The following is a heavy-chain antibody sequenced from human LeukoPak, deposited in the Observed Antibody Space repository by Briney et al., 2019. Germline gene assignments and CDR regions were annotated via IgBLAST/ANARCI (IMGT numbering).Heavy chain of an antibody. J-gene: IGHJ5*02. V-gene: IGHV3-7*01. CDR1: GFTFSSYW. Sequence: GGSLRLSCAASGFTFSSYWMGWVRQAPGKGLEWVANIKQDGSEKYYVDSVKGRFTISRDNAKNSLYLQMNSLRAEDTAVYYCARVDIVVVPAGFDPWGQGTLVTVSS. CDR2: IKQDGSEK. D-gene: IGHD2-2*01. CDR3: ARVDIVVVPAGFDP.